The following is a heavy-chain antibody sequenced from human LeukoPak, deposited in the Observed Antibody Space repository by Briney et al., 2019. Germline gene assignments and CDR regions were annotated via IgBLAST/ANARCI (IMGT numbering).Heavy chain of an antibody. Sequence: GGSLRLSCAASGFTFSSYAMSWIRQAPGKGLEWVSYISSSGSTIYYADSVKGRFTISRDNAKNPLYLQMNSLRAEDTAVYYCASDRDGIDAFDIWGQGTMVTVSS. CDR2: ISSSGSTI. D-gene: IGHD1-26*01. CDR1: GFTFSSYA. CDR3: ASDRDGIDAFDI. J-gene: IGHJ3*02. V-gene: IGHV3-11*01.